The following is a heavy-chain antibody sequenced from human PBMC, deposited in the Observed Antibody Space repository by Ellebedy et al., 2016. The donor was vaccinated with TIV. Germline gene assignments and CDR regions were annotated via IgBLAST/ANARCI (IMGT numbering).Heavy chain of an antibody. CDR2: LSGSGGST. CDR1: GFAFSTYA. Sequence: GGSLRLCXAASGFAFSTYALSWVRQAPGKGLEWVSGLSGSGGSTYYADSVKGRFTISRDNSKNTLYLQMNSLRAEDTAVYYCAKDLITGTARRGTVPDSWGQGTLVTVSS. J-gene: IGHJ4*02. D-gene: IGHD1-7*01. V-gene: IGHV3-23*01. CDR3: AKDLITGTARRGTVPDS.